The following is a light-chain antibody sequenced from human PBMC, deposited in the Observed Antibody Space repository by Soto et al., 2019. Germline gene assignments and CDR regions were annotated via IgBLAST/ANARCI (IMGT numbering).Light chain of an antibody. J-gene: IGLJ1*01. Sequence: QSALTQPASVSGSPGQSITISCTGSNSDIGTYNYVSWYQQLPGKAPKLVISEVSNRPSGISGRFSGSKSGNAASLTISGLHAEDEATYYCSSYTSTSTLYVFGPGTKVTAL. CDR3: SSYTSTSTLYV. CDR2: EVS. CDR1: NSDIGTYNY. V-gene: IGLV2-14*01.